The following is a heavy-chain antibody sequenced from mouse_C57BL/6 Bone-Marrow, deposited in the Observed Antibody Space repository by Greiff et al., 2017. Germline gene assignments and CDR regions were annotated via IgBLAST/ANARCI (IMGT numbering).Heavy chain of an antibody. CDR1: GYSITSGYY. CDR2: ISYDGSN. D-gene: IGHD1-1*01. V-gene: IGHV3-6*01. CDR3: ARDDYGSSFFPWFAD. J-gene: IGHJ3*01. Sequence: EVQRVESGPGLVKPCQSLSLTCSVTGYSITSGYYWNWIRQFPGNKLEWMGYISYDGSNNYNPSLKNRISITRDTSKNQFFLKLNSVTTEDTATYYCARDDYGSSFFPWFADWGQGTLVTVSA.